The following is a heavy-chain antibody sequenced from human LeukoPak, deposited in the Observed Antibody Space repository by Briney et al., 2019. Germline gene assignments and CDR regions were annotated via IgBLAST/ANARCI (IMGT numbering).Heavy chain of an antibody. D-gene: IGHD6-19*01. CDR1: GFTFSSYS. CDR3: ARGGGSGWYNDY. V-gene: IGHV3-48*02. CDR2: ILSSSRTI. J-gene: IGHJ4*02. Sequence: GGSLRLSCAASGFTFSSYSMNWGRQAPGKGLEWVSYILSSSRTIYYADSVKGRFTISRDNAKNSLYLQMNSLRDEDTAVYYCARGGGSGWYNDYWGQGTLVTVSS.